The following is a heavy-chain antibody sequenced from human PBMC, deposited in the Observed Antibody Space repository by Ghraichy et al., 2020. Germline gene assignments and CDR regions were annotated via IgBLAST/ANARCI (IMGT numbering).Heavy chain of an antibody. D-gene: IGHD2-15*01. V-gene: IGHV1-24*01. Sequence: ASVKVACKVSGYTLTELSMHWVRQAPGKGLEWMGGFDPEDGETIYAQKFQGRVTMTEDTSTDTAYMELSSLRSEDTAVYYCATSCSGGSCYSELSFGYWGQGTLVTVSS. J-gene: IGHJ4*02. CDR2: FDPEDGET. CDR3: ATSCSGGSCYSELSFGY. CDR1: GYTLTELS.